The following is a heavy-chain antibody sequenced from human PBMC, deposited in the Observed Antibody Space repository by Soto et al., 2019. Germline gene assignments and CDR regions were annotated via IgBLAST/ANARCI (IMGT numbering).Heavy chain of an antibody. CDR3: ARGSEIAAAGINFDY. D-gene: IGHD6-13*01. J-gene: IGHJ4*02. V-gene: IGHV5-51*01. CDR1: GYSFTSYW. Sequence: PGESLKISCQGSGYSFTSYWIGWVRQMPGKGLEWMGIIYPGDSDTRYSPSFQGQVTISADKSISTAYLQWSSLKASDTAMYYCARGSEIAAAGINFDYWGQGTLVTV. CDR2: IYPGDSDT.